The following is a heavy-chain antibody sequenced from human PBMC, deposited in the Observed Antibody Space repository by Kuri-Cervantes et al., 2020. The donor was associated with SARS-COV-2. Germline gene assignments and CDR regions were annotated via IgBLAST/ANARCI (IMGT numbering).Heavy chain of an antibody. CDR3: ARHYGSGSYSFMHV. V-gene: IGHV3-21*01. Sequence: GGSLRLSCAASGFSFSAYSMTWVRQAPGRGLEWVSSISDNSHNIFYADSVRGRFTISRDNAKNSLYLQMNSLRAEDTAVYYCARHYGSGSYSFMHVWGKGTPVTVSS. J-gene: IGHJ6*03. CDR2: ISDNSHNI. CDR1: GFSFSAYS. D-gene: IGHD3-10*01.